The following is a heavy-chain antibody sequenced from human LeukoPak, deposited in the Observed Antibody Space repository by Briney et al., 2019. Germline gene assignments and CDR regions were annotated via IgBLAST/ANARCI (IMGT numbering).Heavy chain of an antibody. CDR3: ARAGLLGVVVVADAFDI. V-gene: IGHV4-39*07. J-gene: IGHJ3*02. CDR2: IFYSGST. Sequence: SETLSLTCTVSGGSISTSNYYWGWIRQPPGKGLEWIGNIFYSGSTYYSPSLRSRVTISLDTSRNQFSLKLNSVTAADTAVYYCARAGLLGVVVVADAFDIWGQGTMVTVSS. D-gene: IGHD2-15*01. CDR1: GGSISTSNYY.